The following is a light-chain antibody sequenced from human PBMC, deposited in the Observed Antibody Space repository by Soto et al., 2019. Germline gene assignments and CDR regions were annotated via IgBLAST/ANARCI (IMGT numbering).Light chain of an antibody. CDR2: DAS. CDR1: QSVRTY. CDR3: QQYGGSVPWT. V-gene: IGKV3-20*01. J-gene: IGKJ1*01. Sequence: IGLAQSAVTLSLSPGERATLSCRASQSVRTYLAWYQVKPGQAPRLLIYDASRRASGVPARFSGSGSGTDFTLTISSLEPEDFAVYYCQQYGGSVPWTFGQGTKVDIK.